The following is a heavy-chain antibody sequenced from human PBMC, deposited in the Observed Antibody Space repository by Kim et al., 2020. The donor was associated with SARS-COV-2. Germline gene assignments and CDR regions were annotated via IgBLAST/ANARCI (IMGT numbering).Heavy chain of an antibody. CDR1: GFTFSSYG. CDR3: ARGTGELDTVTTYGMDV. CDR2: IWYDGSNK. V-gene: IGHV3-33*01. Sequence: GGSLRLSCAASGFTFSSYGMHWVRQAPGKGLEWVAVIWYDGSNKYYADSVKGRFTISRDNSKNTLYLQMNSLRAEDTAVYYCARGTGELDTVTTYGMDVWGQGTTVTVSS. J-gene: IGHJ6*02. D-gene: IGHD4-4*01.